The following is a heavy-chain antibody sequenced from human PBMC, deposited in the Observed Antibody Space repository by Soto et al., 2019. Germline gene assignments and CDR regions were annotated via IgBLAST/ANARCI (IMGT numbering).Heavy chain of an antibody. V-gene: IGHV4-34*01. Sequence: SETLSLTCAVYGGSFSGYYWSWIRQPPGKGLEWIGEINHSGSTNYNPSLKSRVTISVDTSKNQFSLKLSSVTAADTAVYYCARGASITIFGVVTRHFDYWGQGTLVTVSS. D-gene: IGHD3-3*01. CDR2: INHSGST. CDR3: ARGASITIFGVVTRHFDY. J-gene: IGHJ4*02. CDR1: GGSFSGYY.